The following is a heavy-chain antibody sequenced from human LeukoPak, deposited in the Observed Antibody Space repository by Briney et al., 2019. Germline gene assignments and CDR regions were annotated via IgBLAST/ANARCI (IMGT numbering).Heavy chain of an antibody. CDR2: ISGSGGST. J-gene: IGHJ4*02. CDR1: GYSFSSGY. D-gene: IGHD6-19*01. V-gene: IGHV3-23*01. CDR3: ARRSGIAVAGAFDY. Sequence: ETLSLTCTVSGYSFSSGYFWGWMRQPPGKGLEWVAAISGSGGSTYYADSVKGRFTISRDNSKNTLYLQMNSLRAEDTAVYYCARRSGIAVAGAFDYWGQGTLVTVSS.